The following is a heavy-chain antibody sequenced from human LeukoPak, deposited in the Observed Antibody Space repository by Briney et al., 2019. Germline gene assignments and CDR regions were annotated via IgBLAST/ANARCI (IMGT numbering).Heavy chain of an antibody. CDR3: ARVQNYRSGRPFDY. J-gene: IGHJ4*02. CDR2: ISSSGDSM. V-gene: IGHV3-48*03. CDR1: GFTFSSYE. D-gene: IGHD3-10*01. Sequence: GGSLRLSCAASGFTFSSYEMNWVRQAPGKGLEWVSYISSSGDSMSYADSVKGRFTISRDNAKNSLFLQMNSLRAEDTAVYNCARVQNYRSGRPFDYWGQGTLVTVSS.